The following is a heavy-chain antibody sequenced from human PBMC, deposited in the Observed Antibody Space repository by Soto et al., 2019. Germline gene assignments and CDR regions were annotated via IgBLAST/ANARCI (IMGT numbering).Heavy chain of an antibody. Sequence: GGSLRLSCAASGFTFSSYAMSWVRQAPGKGLEWVSAISGSGGSTYYADSVKGRFTISRDNSKNTLYLQMTSLRAEDTAVYYCAKDLLEWLLAPLDYWGQGTLVTVSS. CDR2: ISGSGGST. D-gene: IGHD3-3*01. CDR1: GFTFSSYA. J-gene: IGHJ4*02. V-gene: IGHV3-23*01. CDR3: AKDLLEWLLAPLDY.